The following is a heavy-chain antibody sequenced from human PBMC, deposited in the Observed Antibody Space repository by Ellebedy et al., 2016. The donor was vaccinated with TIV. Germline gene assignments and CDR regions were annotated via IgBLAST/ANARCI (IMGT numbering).Heavy chain of an antibody. V-gene: IGHV3-11*06. D-gene: IGHD3-16*01. CDR3: ARTARSHDS. Sequence: GESLKISCAASGFSFSNYYMTWIRQAPGKGLEWVSYISESSTDTNYADSVRGRFTISRDNAKNSLYLQMNSLRVEDTAVYYCARTARSHDSWGQGTLVTVSS. CDR2: ISESSTDT. CDR1: GFSFSNYY. J-gene: IGHJ5*02.